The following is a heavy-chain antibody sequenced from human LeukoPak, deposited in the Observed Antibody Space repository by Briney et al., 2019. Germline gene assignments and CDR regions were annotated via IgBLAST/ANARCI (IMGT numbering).Heavy chain of an antibody. CDR2: INSDGSST. J-gene: IGHJ4*02. CDR1: GFTFSSYW. V-gene: IGHV3-74*01. Sequence: GGSLRLSCAASGFTFSSYWMHWVRHAPGKGLVWVSRINSDGSSTSYADSVKGRFTISRDNAKNTLYLQMNSLRAEDTAVYYCTRYSYNSGPNDYWGQGILVTVSS. D-gene: IGHD3-10*01. CDR3: TRYSYNSGPNDY.